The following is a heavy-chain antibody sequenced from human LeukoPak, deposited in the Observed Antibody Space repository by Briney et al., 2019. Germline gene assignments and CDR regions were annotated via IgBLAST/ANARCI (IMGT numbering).Heavy chain of an antibody. D-gene: IGHD4-23*01. CDR1: GFTFSSYE. Sequence: GGSLRLSCAASGFTFSSYEMTWVRQAPGKGLEWVSSISSGGTTIYYADAVKGRFAISRDNAKNSLYLQMNSLRAADTAVYYCARSYGGSGDFWARGTLVTVSS. J-gene: IGHJ4*02. V-gene: IGHV3-48*03. CDR2: ISSGGTTI. CDR3: ARSYGGSGDF.